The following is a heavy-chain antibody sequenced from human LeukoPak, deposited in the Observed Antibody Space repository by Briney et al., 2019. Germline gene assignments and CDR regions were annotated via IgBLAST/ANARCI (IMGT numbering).Heavy chain of an antibody. CDR3: APDIVVVPAAPLDY. D-gene: IGHD2-2*01. CDR2: IRYDGSNK. Sequence: PGGPLRLSCAASGFTFSSYGMHWVRQAPGKGLEWVAFIRYDGSNKYYADSVKGRFTISRDNSKNTLHLQMNSLSAEDTAVYYCAPDIVVVPAAPLDYWGQGTLVTVSS. V-gene: IGHV3-30*02. CDR1: GFTFSSYG. J-gene: IGHJ4*02.